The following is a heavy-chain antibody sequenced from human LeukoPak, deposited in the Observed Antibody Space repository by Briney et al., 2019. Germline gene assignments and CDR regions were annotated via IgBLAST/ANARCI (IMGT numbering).Heavy chain of an antibody. Sequence: GESLKISCKGSGYSFTNYWIAWVRQMPGKGLEWMGIIYPGDSDTRYSPSFQGQVTISADESISTAYLQWSSLKASDTAMYYCARRRDLYSGSYYPFDYWGQGTLVTVSS. V-gene: IGHV5-51*01. J-gene: IGHJ4*02. D-gene: IGHD1-26*01. CDR2: IYPGDSDT. CDR1: GYSFTNYW. CDR3: ARRRDLYSGSYYPFDY.